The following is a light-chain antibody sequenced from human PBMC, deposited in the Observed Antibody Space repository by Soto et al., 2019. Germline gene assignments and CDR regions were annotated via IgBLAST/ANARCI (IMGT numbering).Light chain of an antibody. Sequence: EIVLTQSPDTLSLSPGETATLSCRASQSVDRYVAWYQQKLGQAPRLLIYDTYTRATGVGARFTGSGSATDFSLTITRLEPEDFAVYFCQQRGKWPSSFGPGTKVEMK. CDR1: QSVDRY. CDR2: DTY. J-gene: IGKJ2*01. CDR3: QQRGKWPSS. V-gene: IGKV3-11*01.